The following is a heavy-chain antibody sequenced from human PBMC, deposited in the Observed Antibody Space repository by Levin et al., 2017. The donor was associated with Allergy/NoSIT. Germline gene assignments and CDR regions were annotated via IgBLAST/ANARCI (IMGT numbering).Heavy chain of an antibody. CDR2: ISSSSSNI. D-gene: IGHD5-12*01. CDR1: GFMFSGYG. CDR3: AILDTVATRAY. Sequence: GESLKISCAASGFMFSGYGMNWVRQAPGKGLEWISSISSSSSNIYQADSVKGRFTISRDNAKNSLYLQMNSLRAEDTALYYCAILDTVATRAYWGQGTLVTVSS. J-gene: IGHJ4*02. V-gene: IGHV3-21*01.